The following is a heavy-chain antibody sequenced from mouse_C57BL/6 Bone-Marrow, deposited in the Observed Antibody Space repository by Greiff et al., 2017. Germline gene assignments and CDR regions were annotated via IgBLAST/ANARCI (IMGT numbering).Heavy chain of an antibody. J-gene: IGHJ2*01. CDR1: GYTFTSYW. CDR2: IYPGSGST. Sequence: VQLQQPGAELVKPGASVKMSCKASGYTFTSYWITWVKQRPGQGLEWIGDIYPGSGSTNYNEKFKSKATLTADKSSSTAYMELRSLTSEDSAVYFCARSPGGYFDYWGQGTTLTVSS. CDR3: ARSPGGYFDY. V-gene: IGHV1-55*01.